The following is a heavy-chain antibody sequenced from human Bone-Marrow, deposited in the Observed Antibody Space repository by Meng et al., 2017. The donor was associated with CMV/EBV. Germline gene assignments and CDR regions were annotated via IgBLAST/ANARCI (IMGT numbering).Heavy chain of an antibody. Sequence: GESLKISWAASGFTFSDYYMSWIRQAPGKGLEWVSYISSSGSNIYYADSVKGRFTISRDHAKNSLYLQMNSLRAEDTTVYYCARMHYRTGAGLNLYYYYGMDVWGQGTTVTVSS. V-gene: IGHV3-11*01. CDR3: ARMHYRTGAGLNLYYYYGMDV. D-gene: IGHD1-14*01. CDR2: ISSSGSNI. CDR1: GFTFSDYY. J-gene: IGHJ6*02.